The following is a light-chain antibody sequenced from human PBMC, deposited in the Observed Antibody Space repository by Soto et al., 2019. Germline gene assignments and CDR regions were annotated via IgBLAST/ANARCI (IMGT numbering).Light chain of an antibody. J-gene: IGLJ1*01. V-gene: IGLV2-8*01. Sequence: QSALTQPPSASGSPGQSVTISCTGTSSDVGGYNYVSWYQQHSGKAPKVIIYEVSKRPSGVPDRFSGSKSRSTASLTVSGLHAEDEADYYCSSYAVTNIFVFGTGTKVTVL. CDR2: EVS. CDR3: SSYAVTNIFV. CDR1: SSDVGGYNY.